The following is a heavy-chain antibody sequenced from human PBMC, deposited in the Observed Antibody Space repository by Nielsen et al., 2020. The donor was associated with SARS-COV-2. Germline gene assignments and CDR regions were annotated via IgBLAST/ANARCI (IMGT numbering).Heavy chain of an antibody. V-gene: IGHV1-69*06. CDR1: GGTFSSYT. CDR2: IIPIFGTA. Sequence: LVKVSCKASGGTFSSYTISWVRQAPGQGLEWMGGIIPIFGTANYAQKFQGRVTITADKSTSTAYMELSSLRSEDTAVYYCSSSSSSADFDYWGQGTLVTVSS. D-gene: IGHD6-6*01. J-gene: IGHJ4*02. CDR3: SSSSSSADFDY.